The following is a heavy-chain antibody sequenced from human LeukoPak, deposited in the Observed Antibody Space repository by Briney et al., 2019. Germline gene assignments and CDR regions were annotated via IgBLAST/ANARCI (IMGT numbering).Heavy chain of an antibody. J-gene: IGHJ4*02. Sequence: SETLSLTCTVSGGSITSHYWSWVRQSPGQGLDWIGCAYYTGSTRYNPSLTGRATISAARSRNQFPLKVASVAAADTALYYCARSGNSAFDFWGQGILVSVSS. V-gene: IGHV4-59*08. CDR3: ARSGNSAFDF. CDR1: GGSITSHY. D-gene: IGHD3-3*01. CDR2: AYYTGST.